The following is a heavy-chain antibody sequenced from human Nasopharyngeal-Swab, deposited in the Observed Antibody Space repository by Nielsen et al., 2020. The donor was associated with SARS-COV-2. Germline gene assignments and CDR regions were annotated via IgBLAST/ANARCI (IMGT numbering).Heavy chain of an antibody. V-gene: IGHV5-51*01. CDR2: IYPGDSDT. D-gene: IGHD3-3*01. CDR3: ARQADFWSGYVMALDY. Sequence: KVSCKGSGYSFTSYWIGWVRQMPGKGLEWMGIIYPGDSDTRYRPSFQGQVTISADKSISTAYLQWSSLKASDTAMYYCARQADFWSGYVMALDYWGQGTLVTVSS. CDR1: GYSFTSYW. J-gene: IGHJ4*02.